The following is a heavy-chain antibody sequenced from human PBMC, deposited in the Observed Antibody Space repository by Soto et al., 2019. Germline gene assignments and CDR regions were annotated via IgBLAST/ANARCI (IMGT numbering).Heavy chain of an antibody. J-gene: IGHJ5*02. D-gene: IGHD6-6*01. Sequence: VQLVQSGAEVKKPGASVKVSCQASGYTFTSYGIAWVRQAPGQDLEWMGWISAYNGDTNYAQRLQGRVTMTTDTSTSTVYMELKGLKSDDTAVYYCARDQEYSTSGLYWFDLWGQGTLVTVSA. CDR1: GYTFTSYG. CDR2: ISAYNGDT. V-gene: IGHV1-18*04. CDR3: ARDQEYSTSGLYWFDL.